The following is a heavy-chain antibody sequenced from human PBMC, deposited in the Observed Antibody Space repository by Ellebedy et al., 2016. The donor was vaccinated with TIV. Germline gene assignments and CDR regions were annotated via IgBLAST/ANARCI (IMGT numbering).Heavy chain of an antibody. Sequence: SQTLSLTXAVYGPSFSGYYWSWIRQPPGKGLEWLGEINHSGSTNYNPSLKSRVTISVDTSKNQFFLKLSFVTAADTAVYYRARGQGSPPDWYFDRWGRGTLVTVAS. CDR3: ARGQGSPPDWYFDR. J-gene: IGHJ2*01. CDR1: GPSFSGYY. V-gene: IGHV4-34*01. CDR2: INHSGST. D-gene: IGHD3-10*01.